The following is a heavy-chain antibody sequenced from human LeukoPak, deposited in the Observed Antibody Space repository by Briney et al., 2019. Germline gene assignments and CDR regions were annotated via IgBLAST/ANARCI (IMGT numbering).Heavy chain of an antibody. J-gene: IGHJ4*02. CDR1: GFTFNTFP. CDR3: AKDGYFDH. Sequence: GRSLRLSCVASGFTFNTFPMSWVRQAPAKGLEWVASLSDTGRTTYYAASAKGRFTISRDNAKNTLYLQLSRLSAEDTARYYCAKDGYFDHWGQGTLVAVSS. CDR2: LSDTGRTT. V-gene: IGHV3-23*01.